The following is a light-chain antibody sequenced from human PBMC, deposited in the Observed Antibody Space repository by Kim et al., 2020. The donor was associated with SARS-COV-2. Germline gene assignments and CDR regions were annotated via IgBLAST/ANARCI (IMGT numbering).Light chain of an antibody. J-gene: IGKJ4*01. Sequence: ASVGDRVTNTCRASQVISSYLASYQQKPGQAPKLLTHAAATLQTGVPSRFSGSGSGTEFTLTISSLQPEDFATYYCQRLNSYPLTFGGGTKVDSK. CDR3: QRLNSYPLT. V-gene: IGKV1-9*01. CDR2: AAA. CDR1: QVISSY.